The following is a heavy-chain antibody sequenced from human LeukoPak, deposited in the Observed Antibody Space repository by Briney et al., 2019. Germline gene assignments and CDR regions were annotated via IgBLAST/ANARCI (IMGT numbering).Heavy chain of an antibody. D-gene: IGHD5-24*01. J-gene: IGHJ1*01. V-gene: IGHV4-4*09. Sequence: SETLSLTCTVSGGSTSSYYWSWIRQPPGKGLEWIGYIYTSGSTNYNPSLKSRVTVSVDTSENQFSLRLTSVTAADTAVYYCARHTGGYNPFQYWGQGTLVTVSS. CDR3: ARHTGGYNPFQY. CDR2: IYTSGST. CDR1: GGSTSSYY.